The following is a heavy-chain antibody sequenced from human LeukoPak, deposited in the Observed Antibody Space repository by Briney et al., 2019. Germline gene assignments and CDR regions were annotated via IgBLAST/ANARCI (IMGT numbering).Heavy chain of an antibody. J-gene: IGHJ3*02. CDR3: AKDQSYYYGSGLGRDAFDI. Sequence: PGGSLRLSCAASGFTFDDYAMHWVRQAPGKGLEWVSGISWNSGSIGYADSVKGRFTISRDNAKNSLYLQMNSLRAEDTALYYCAKDQSYYYGSGLGRDAFDIWAKGQWSPSLQ. CDR1: GFTFDDYA. D-gene: IGHD3-10*01. V-gene: IGHV3-9*01. CDR2: ISWNSGSI.